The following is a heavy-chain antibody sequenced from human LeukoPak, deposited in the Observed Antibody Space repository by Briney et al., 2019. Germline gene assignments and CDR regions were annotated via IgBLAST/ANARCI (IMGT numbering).Heavy chain of an antibody. CDR2: IRYDGSNK. CDR3: AKNYYDILTGYYN. D-gene: IGHD3-9*01. J-gene: IGHJ4*02. CDR1: GFTFSSYD. Sequence: PGGSLRLSCAASGFTFSSYDMHWVRQAPGKGLEWVAFIRYDGSNKYYADSVKGRFTVSRDNSKNTLYLQMNSLRAEDTAVYYCAKNYYDILTGYYNWGQGTLVTVSS. V-gene: IGHV3-30*02.